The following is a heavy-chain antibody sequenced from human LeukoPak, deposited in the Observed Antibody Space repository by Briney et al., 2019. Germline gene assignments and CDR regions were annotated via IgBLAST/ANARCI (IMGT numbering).Heavy chain of an antibody. V-gene: IGHV1-18*01. CDR1: GYTFTSYG. D-gene: IGHD4-17*01. Sequence: ASVKVSCKASGYTFTSYGISWARQAPGQGLEWMGWISAYNGNTNYAQKLQGRVTMTTDTSTSTAYMELRSLRSDDTAVYYCARATKTVTDWCFDLWGRGTLVTVSS. J-gene: IGHJ2*01. CDR3: ARATKTVTDWCFDL. CDR2: ISAYNGNT.